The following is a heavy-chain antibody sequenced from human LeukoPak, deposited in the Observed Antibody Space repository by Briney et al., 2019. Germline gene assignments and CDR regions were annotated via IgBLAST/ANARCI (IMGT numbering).Heavy chain of an antibody. CDR2: IRSKASSYAT. J-gene: IGHJ4*02. CDR1: GFTFSGSA. CDR3: TRRTVTTSFDY. V-gene: IGHV3-73*01. D-gene: IGHD4-17*01. Sequence: GGSLRLSCAAAGFTFSGSAMHWVRQASGKGLEWVGRIRSKASSYATAYAASVKGRFTISRDDSKNTAYLQMNSLKTEDTAVYYCTRRTVTTSFDYWGQGTLVTVSS.